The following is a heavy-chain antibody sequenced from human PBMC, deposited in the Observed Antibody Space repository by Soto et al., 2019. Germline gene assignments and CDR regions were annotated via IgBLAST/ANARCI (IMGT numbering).Heavy chain of an antibody. CDR3: AQVRGIVGATGFFEH. CDR1: GFTFRNYA. Sequence: EVHLLESGEGLVQPGGSLRLSCAASGFTFRNYAMTWVRQAPGKGLEWVSGLSGNGGSSYYADSVKGRFTISRDNSDNTLYLQMSSLRAEDTAIYYCAQVRGIVGATGFFEHWGQGTLVTVSS. V-gene: IGHV3-23*01. D-gene: IGHD1-26*01. J-gene: IGHJ1*01. CDR2: LSGNGGSS.